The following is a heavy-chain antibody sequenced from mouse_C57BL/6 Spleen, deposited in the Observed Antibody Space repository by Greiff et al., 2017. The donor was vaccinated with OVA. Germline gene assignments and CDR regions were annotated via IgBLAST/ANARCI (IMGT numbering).Heavy chain of an antibody. Sequence: EVMLVESGPELVKPGDSVKISCKASGYSFTGYFMNWVMQSHGKSLEWIGRINPYNGDTFYNQKFKGKATLTVDKSSSTAHMELRSLTSEDSAVYYCARGYYYGSSYAMDYWGQGTSVTVSS. D-gene: IGHD1-1*01. CDR3: ARGYYYGSSYAMDY. J-gene: IGHJ4*01. V-gene: IGHV1-20*01. CDR1: GYSFTGYF. CDR2: INPYNGDT.